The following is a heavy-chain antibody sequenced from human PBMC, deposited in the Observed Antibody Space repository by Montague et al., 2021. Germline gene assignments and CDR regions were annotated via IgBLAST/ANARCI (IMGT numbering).Heavy chain of an antibody. V-gene: IGHV3-7*01. CDR2: IKQDGCER. J-gene: IGHJ4*02. CDR3: ARDQGQGYCGGDCYVGLDY. CDR1: GFPFSNYW. Sequence: SLRLSCAASGFPFSNYWLIWLRQAPGEGLEWVANIKQDGCERHYXDSVKGRFPIPRDHAKISLSLQMNSLRAEDTAVYFCARDQGQGYCGGDCYVGLDYWGQGTLVTVSS. D-gene: IGHD2-21*01.